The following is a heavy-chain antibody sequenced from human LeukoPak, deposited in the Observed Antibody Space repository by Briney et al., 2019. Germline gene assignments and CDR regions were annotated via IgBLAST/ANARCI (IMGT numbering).Heavy chain of an antibody. D-gene: IGHD6-13*01. V-gene: IGHV1-2*06. J-gene: IGHJ4*02. CDR3: ARDTLGQQPAYGERDY. Sequence: GASVKVSCKASGYTFTGYYMHWVRQAPGQGLEWMGRINPNSGGTNYAQKFQGRVTMTRDTSISTAYMELSRLRSDDTAVYYCARDTLGQQPAYGERDYWGQGTLVTVSS. CDR1: GYTFTGYY. CDR2: INPNSGGT.